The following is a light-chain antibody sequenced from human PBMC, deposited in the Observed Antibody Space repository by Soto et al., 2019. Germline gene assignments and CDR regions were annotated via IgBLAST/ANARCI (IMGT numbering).Light chain of an antibody. Sequence: QSALTQPASVSGSPGQSITISCTGTSSDFGGFNHVSWYQHHPGKAPKLIIYEVTYRPSGVSNRFSGSKSGNTASLTISGLQAEDEADYYCCSYAGTYVFGTGTKLTVL. CDR1: SSDFGGFNH. V-gene: IGLV2-14*01. CDR3: CSYAGTYV. J-gene: IGLJ1*01. CDR2: EVT.